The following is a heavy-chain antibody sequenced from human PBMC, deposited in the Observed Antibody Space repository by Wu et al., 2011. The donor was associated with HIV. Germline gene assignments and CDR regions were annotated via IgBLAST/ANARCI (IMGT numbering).Heavy chain of an antibody. CDR2: INPNSGGT. CDR1: GGTFSKYS. V-gene: IGHV1-2*02. D-gene: IGHD3-3*01. CDR3: ARVEARDFWSGYYDY. J-gene: IGHJ4*02. Sequence: QVQLVQSGAEVKKPGSSVKVSCKASGGTFSKYSISWVRQAPGQGLEWMGGINPNSGGTNYAQKFQGRVTMTRDTSISTAYMELSSLRSDDTAVYYCARVEARDFWSGYYDYWGQGTLVTVSS.